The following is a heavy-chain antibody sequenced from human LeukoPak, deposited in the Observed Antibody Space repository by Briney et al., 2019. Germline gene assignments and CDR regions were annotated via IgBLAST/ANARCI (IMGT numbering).Heavy chain of an antibody. V-gene: IGHV3-23*01. D-gene: IGHD2-21*02. CDR2: ISGSGGST. Sequence: GGSLRLSCAASGFTFSSYAMSWVRQAPGKGLEWVSAISGSGGSTYYADSVKGRFTISRDNSKNTLYLQMNSLRAEDTAVYYCAKDNSLYCGGDCSLPFDYWGQGTLVTVSS. J-gene: IGHJ4*02. CDR3: AKDNSLYCGGDCSLPFDY. CDR1: GFTFSSYA.